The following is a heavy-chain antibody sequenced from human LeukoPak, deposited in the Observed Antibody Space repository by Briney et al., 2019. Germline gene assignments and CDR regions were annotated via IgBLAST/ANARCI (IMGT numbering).Heavy chain of an antibody. CDR2: IKQDESEK. CDR3: ARSYDSSGYYIDY. CDR1: GFTFSSYW. Sequence: GGSLRLSCAASGFTFSSYWMSWGRQAPGKGLEWVANIKQDESEKYYVDSVKGRFTISRDNAKNSLYLQINSLRAEDTAVYYCARSYDSSGYYIDYWGQGTLVTVSS. D-gene: IGHD3-22*01. V-gene: IGHV3-7*01. J-gene: IGHJ4*02.